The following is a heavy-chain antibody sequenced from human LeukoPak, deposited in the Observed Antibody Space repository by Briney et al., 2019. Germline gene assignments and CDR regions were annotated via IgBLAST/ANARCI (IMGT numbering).Heavy chain of an antibody. CDR3: ARDGAPAYDAFDI. Sequence: ASVKVSCKASGDTFSASGITWVRQAPGQGLEWMGWVSTYNGDTEYAQKLQGRVTMTTDTSTSTAYMELRSLRSDDTAVYYCARDGAPAYDAFDIWGQGTMVTVSS. CDR1: GDTFSASG. CDR2: VSTYNGDT. V-gene: IGHV1-18*01. J-gene: IGHJ3*02. D-gene: IGHD2-21*01.